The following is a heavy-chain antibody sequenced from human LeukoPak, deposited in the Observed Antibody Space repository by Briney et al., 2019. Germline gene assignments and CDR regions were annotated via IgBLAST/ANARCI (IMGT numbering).Heavy chain of an antibody. J-gene: IGHJ4*02. CDR2: IRYDGSNK. CDR1: GFTFSSYG. Sequence: GGSLRLSCAASGFTFSSYGMHWVRQAPGKGLEWVAFIRYDGSNKYYADSVKGRFTMSRDNSKNTLYLQMNSLRAEDTAVYYCAKEVSAGIVVGEDYWGQGTLVTVSS. D-gene: IGHD2-2*01. V-gene: IGHV3-30*02. CDR3: AKEVSAGIVVGEDY.